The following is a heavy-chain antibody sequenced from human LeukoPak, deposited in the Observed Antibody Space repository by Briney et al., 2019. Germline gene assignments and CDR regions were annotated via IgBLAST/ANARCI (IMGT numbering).Heavy chain of an antibody. CDR2: IKQDGSEE. V-gene: IGHV3-7*01. CDR1: GFTFNSYW. CDR3: ARGPAVAPFSDFDY. J-gene: IGHJ4*02. Sequence: GGSLRLSCAASGFTFNSYWMSWVRQPPGKGLEWVANIKQDGSEEYYMDSVKGRFTISRDNAKNSLYLQMNSLRAEDTAVYYCARGPAVAPFSDFDYWGQGTLVTVSS. D-gene: IGHD6-19*01.